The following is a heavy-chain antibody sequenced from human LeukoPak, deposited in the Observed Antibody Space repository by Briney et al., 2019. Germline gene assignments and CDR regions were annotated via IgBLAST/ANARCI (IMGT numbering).Heavy chain of an antibody. Sequence: SETLSLTCTVSGGSISSSSYYWGWIRQPPGKGLEWIGSNYYSGSTYYNPSLKSRVTISVDTSKNQFSLKLSSVTAADTAVYYCARQGITFGGSDAFDIWGQGTMVTVSS. D-gene: IGHD3-16*01. V-gene: IGHV4-39*01. CDR3: ARQGITFGGSDAFDI. CDR2: NYYSGST. CDR1: GGSISSSSYY. J-gene: IGHJ3*02.